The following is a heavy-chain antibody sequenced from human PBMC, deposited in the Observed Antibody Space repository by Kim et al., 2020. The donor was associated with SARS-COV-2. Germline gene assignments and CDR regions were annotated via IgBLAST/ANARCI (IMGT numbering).Heavy chain of an antibody. V-gene: IGHV4-34*01. CDR1: GGSFSGFY. Sequence: SETLSLTCAVNGGSFSGFYWAWIRQPPGKGLEWIGEINYRASTAYSPSLKSRVTISADMSKDHFSLKLTSVTAADTAVYYCARRSYSGSVRASGGMDVWG. J-gene: IGHJ6*01. CDR2: INYRAST. D-gene: IGHD3-10*01. CDR3: ARRSYSGSVRASGGMDV.